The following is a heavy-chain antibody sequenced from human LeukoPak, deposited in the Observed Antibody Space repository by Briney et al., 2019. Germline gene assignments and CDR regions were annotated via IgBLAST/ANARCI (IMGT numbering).Heavy chain of an antibody. Sequence: GGSLRLTCAASCFTFSSYAVSWVRQAPGKGLEWVSAISGSGGSTYYADSVKGRFTISRDNSRDTLYLQMNSLRAEDTAVYYCAKGYYDYVWGSYYFDYWGQGTLVTVSS. CDR2: ISGSGGST. D-gene: IGHD3-16*01. CDR1: CFTFSSYA. V-gene: IGHV3-23*01. CDR3: AKGYYDYVWGSYYFDY. J-gene: IGHJ4*02.